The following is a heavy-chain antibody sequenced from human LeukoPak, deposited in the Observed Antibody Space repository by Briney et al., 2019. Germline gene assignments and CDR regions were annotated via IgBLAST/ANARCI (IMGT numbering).Heavy chain of an antibody. J-gene: IGHJ4*02. D-gene: IGHD5-12*01. V-gene: IGHV3-74*01. Sequence: GGSLRLSCAASGFTFSSYWMHWVRQVPGKGLVWVSRINGDGSSADYADSVKGRFTISRDNAKNTLYLQTNSLRVEDTALYYCAKGGFVVATSLDYWGQGTLVTVSS. CDR3: AKGGFVVATSLDY. CDR2: INGDGSSA. CDR1: GFTFSSYW.